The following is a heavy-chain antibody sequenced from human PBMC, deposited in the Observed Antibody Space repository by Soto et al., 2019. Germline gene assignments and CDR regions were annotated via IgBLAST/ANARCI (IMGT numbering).Heavy chain of an antibody. CDR1: RFTFSNFA. CDR3: AKVMYTWNDVAALDS. V-gene: IGHV3-23*01. Sequence: AHLSESGGGLHQPGGSLKLSCEASRFTFSNFAMSWVRQAPGKGLEWISTIGVTAGSTYYTDSVRGRFTISRDNSKNTLYLEMNSLRAEDTALYYCAKVMYTWNDVAALDSWGQGTLVAVSS. J-gene: IGHJ4*02. CDR2: IGVTAGST. D-gene: IGHD1-1*01.